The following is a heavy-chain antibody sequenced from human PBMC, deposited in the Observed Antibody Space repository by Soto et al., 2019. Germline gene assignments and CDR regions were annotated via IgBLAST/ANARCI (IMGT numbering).Heavy chain of an antibody. J-gene: IGHJ6*02. CDR1: GFRFSDYY. CDR2: SSSSGSTI. CDR3: ASPMFGPSINRNYYGMDV. V-gene: IGHV3-11*01. D-gene: IGHD3-10*02. Sequence: GGSLRLSCVASGFRFSDYYMSWIRQAPGKGLEWVSYSSSSGSTIYYAESVKGRFTISRDNAKNSLYLQMNSLRAEDTAVYYCASPMFGPSINRNYYGMDVWGQGTTVTVSS.